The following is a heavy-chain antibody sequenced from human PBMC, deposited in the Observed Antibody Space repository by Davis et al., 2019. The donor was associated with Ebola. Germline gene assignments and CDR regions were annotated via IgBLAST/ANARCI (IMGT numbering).Heavy chain of an antibody. V-gene: IGHV1-8*01. D-gene: IGHD3-3*01. CDR1: GYTFTSYD. Sequence: ASVKVSCKASGYTFTSYDINWVRQATGQGLEWMGWMNPNSGNTGYAQKFQGRVTMTTDTSTSTAYMELWSLRSDDTAVYYCARDPTIYDFRSNESKLDHWGQGTLVTVSS. CDR3: ARDPTIYDFRSNESKLDH. J-gene: IGHJ4*02. CDR2: MNPNSGNT.